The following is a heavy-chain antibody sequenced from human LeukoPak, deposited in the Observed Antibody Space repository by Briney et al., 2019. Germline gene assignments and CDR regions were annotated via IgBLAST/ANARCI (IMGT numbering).Heavy chain of an antibody. D-gene: IGHD1-1*01. Sequence: ASVKVSCKTSGYYFSTYSFNWVRQVHGQGLEWVGWINCDNGNTNYAQKFQGRVTMTTDTPTTTAYMELGSLTSDDTAVYYCAREWKGGDNWGQGSLVTVSS. CDR2: INCDNGNT. J-gene: IGHJ4*02. CDR3: AREWKGGDN. V-gene: IGHV1-18*01. CDR1: GYYFSTYS.